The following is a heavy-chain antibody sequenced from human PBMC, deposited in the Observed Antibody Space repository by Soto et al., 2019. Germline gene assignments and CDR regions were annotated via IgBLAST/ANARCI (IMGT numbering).Heavy chain of an antibody. Sequence: ASVKVSCKASGYTFTSYAMHWVRQAPGQRLEWMGWINAGNGNTKYSQKFQGRVTITRDTSASTAYMELSSLRSEDTALYYCAGSIFGVVIGPWFDPWGQGTLVTVSS. CDR1: GYTFTSYA. CDR2: INAGNGNT. CDR3: AGSIFGVVIGPWFDP. V-gene: IGHV1-3*01. J-gene: IGHJ5*02. D-gene: IGHD3-3*01.